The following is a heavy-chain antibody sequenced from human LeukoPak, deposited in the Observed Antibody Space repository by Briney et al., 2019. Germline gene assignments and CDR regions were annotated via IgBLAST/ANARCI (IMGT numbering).Heavy chain of an antibody. V-gene: IGHV3-53*01. Sequence: GGSLRLSCAASGFTVSSNYMTWVRQAPGKGLEWVSVISIPGSITYADSVKGRFTTSRDNSKNTLYLQMNSLRADDTAVYYCARDKGSSWSDAFDIWGQGTMVTASS. D-gene: IGHD6-13*01. J-gene: IGHJ3*02. CDR1: GFTVSSNY. CDR3: ARDKGSSWSDAFDI. CDR2: ISIPGSI.